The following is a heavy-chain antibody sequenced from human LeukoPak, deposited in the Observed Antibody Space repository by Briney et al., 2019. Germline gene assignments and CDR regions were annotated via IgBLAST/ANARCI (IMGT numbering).Heavy chain of an antibody. Sequence: SETLSLTCTISGGFISSSSYYWVWIRPPPGKGLEWFGDIYYSGSTYYNPALKSRVSMSIDTSKNQFSLELRSVAAADTALYYCARRRYYDSTGYLEWGQGTLVTVTS. CDR1: GGFISSSSYY. V-gene: IGHV4-39*01. CDR3: ARRRYYDSTGYLE. CDR2: IYYSGST. D-gene: IGHD3-22*01. J-gene: IGHJ1*01.